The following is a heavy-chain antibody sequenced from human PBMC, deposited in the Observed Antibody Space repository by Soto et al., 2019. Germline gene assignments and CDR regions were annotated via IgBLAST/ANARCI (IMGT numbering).Heavy chain of an antibody. CDR3: ARVYYGSGKSWFDP. CDR2: IYYSGST. D-gene: IGHD3-10*01. J-gene: IGHJ5*02. CDR1: GGSISSYY. V-gene: IGHV4-59*01. Sequence: SETLSLTCTVSGGSISSYYWSWIRQPPGKGLEWIGYIYYSGSTNYNPSLKSRVTISVDTSKNQFSLKLSSVTAADTAVYYCARVYYGSGKSWFDPWGQGTLVTVSS.